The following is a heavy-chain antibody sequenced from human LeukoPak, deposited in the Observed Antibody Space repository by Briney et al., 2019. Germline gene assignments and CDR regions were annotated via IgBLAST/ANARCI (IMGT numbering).Heavy chain of an antibody. J-gene: IGHJ4*02. CDR1: GLTVSRHY. CDR3: ARDDYYDSSGLDY. D-gene: IGHD3-22*01. CDR2: ISTGGST. Sequence: QPGGSLRLSCAASGLTVSRHYMTWVRQAPGKGLEWLSVISTGGSTNYADSVKGRFTISRDSSKNTLFLQMNSLRADDTAVYYCARDDYYDSSGLDYWGQGTLVTVSS. V-gene: IGHV3-53*01.